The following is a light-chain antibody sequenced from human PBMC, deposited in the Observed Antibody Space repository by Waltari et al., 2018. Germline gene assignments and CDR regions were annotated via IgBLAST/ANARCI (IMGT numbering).Light chain of an antibody. V-gene: IGKV1-9*01. CDR1: QGISSN. CDR2: AAS. CDR3: QQLNSYPIT. J-gene: IGKJ5*01. Sequence: IQSTHSPSSLSASVGDRVTLTCRASQGISSNLAWYQQKPGKAPKILISAASTLQSGVPLRFSGSGSGKDFTLTISSLQPEDFATYYGQQLNSYPITFGQGTRLEIK.